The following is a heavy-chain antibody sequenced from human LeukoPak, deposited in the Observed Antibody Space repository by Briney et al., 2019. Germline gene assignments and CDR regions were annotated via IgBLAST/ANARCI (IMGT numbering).Heavy chain of an antibody. CDR3: ASDSSSWRIPADY. CDR1: GFTFSTFA. V-gene: IGHV3-21*01. J-gene: IGHJ4*02. D-gene: IGHD6-13*01. Sequence: PGGSLRLSCAASGFTFSTFAMTWVRQAPGKGLEWVSSISSSSSYIYYADSVKGRFTISRDNAKNSLYLQMNSLRAEDTAVYYCASDSSSWRIPADYWGQGTLVTVSS. CDR2: ISSSSSYI.